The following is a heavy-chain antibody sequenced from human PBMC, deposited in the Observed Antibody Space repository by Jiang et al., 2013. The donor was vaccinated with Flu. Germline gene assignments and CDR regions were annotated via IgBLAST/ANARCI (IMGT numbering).Heavy chain of an antibody. CDR1: GGSISSYY. CDR3: ARQSGQWLGEYFDY. Sequence: SGSGLVKPSETLSLTCTVSGGSISSYYWSWIRQPPGKGLEWIGYIYYSGSTNYNPSLKSRVTISVDTSKNQFSLKLSSVTAADTAVYYCARQSGQWLGEYFDYWGQGTLVTVSS. J-gene: IGHJ4*02. V-gene: IGHV4-59*08. CDR2: IYYSGST. D-gene: IGHD6-19*01.